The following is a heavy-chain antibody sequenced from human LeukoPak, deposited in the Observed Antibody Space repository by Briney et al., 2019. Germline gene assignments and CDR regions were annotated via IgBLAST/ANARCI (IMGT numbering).Heavy chain of an antibody. CDR3: ARDHYYDSSGYYYCYYGMDV. J-gene: IGHJ6*02. V-gene: IGHV1-69*01. CDR1: GGTFSSYA. Sequence: GASVKVSCKASGGTFSSYAISWVRQAPGQGLEWMGGIILIFGTANYAQKFQGRVTITVDESTSTAYMELSSLRSEDTAVYYCARDHYYDSSGYYYCYYGMDVWGQGTTVTVYS. CDR2: IILIFGTA. D-gene: IGHD3-22*01.